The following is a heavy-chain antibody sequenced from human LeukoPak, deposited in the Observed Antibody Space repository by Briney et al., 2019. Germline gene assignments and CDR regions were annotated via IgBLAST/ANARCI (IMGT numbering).Heavy chain of an antibody. J-gene: IGHJ4*02. Sequence: GGSLRLSCAASGFTFSSYWMSWVRQAPGKGPEWVANIKQDGSEKYYVDSVKGRFTISRDNAKNSLYLQMNSLRAEDTAVYYCARDMLLVSSSTFFDYWGQGTLVTVSS. D-gene: IGHD6-13*01. CDR1: GFTFSSYW. CDR3: ARDMLLVSSSTFFDY. CDR2: IKQDGSEK. V-gene: IGHV3-7*03.